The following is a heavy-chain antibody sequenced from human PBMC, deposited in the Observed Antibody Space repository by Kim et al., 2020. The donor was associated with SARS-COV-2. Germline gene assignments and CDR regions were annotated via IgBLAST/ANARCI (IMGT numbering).Heavy chain of an antibody. J-gene: IGHJ4*02. V-gene: IGHV3-11*01. D-gene: IGHD2-2*01. CDR2: ISSSGSTI. Sequence: GGSLRLSCAASGFTFSDYYMSWIRQAPGKGLEWVSYISSSGSTIYYADSVKGRFTISRDNAKNSLYLQMNSLRAEDTAVYYCARALLGYCSSTSCYAGEYYFDYWGQGTLVTVSS. CDR1: GFTFSDYY. CDR3: ARALLGYCSSTSCYAGEYYFDY.